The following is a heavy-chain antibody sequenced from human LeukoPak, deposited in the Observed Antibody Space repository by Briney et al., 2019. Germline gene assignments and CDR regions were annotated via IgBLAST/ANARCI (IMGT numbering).Heavy chain of an antibody. CDR2: INPNSGGT. V-gene: IGHV1-2*02. CDR3: ARGRNPELRYFDWLLARNFDY. CDR1: GYTFTGYY. Sequence: ASVKVSCKASGYTFTGYYMHWVRQAPGQGLEWMGWINPNSGGTNYAQKFQGRVTMTRDTSISTAYMELSRLRSDDTAVYYCARGRNPELRYFDWLLARNFDYWGQGTLVTVSS. J-gene: IGHJ4*02. D-gene: IGHD3-9*01.